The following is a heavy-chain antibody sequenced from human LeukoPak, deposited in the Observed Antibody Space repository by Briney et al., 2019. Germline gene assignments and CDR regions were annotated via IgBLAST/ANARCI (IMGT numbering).Heavy chain of an antibody. D-gene: IGHD4-23*01. CDR1: GFTFSAYW. Sequence: GGSLRLSCAASGFTFSAYWMSWVRQAPGKGLQRVANIKQDGSENYYGDSVKGRFTISRDNAKNSLYLQMNSLRAEDTAVYYCARYDYGGNYDYWGQGTLVTVSS. CDR2: IKQDGSEN. J-gene: IGHJ4*02. CDR3: ARYDYGGNYDY. V-gene: IGHV3-7*04.